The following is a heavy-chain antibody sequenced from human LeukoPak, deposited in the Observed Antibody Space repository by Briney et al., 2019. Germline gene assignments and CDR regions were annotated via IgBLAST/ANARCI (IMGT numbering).Heavy chain of an antibody. CDR3: ARGLGLGDCFDP. Sequence: ASVKVSCKASGYTFTSYDINWVRQATGQGLEWMGWMNPNSGNTGYAQKFQGRVTITRNTSIGTAYMELSSLRSEDTAVYYCARGLGLGDCFDPWGQGTLVTVSS. CDR2: MNPNSGNT. V-gene: IGHV1-8*03. CDR1: GYTFTSYD. J-gene: IGHJ5*02.